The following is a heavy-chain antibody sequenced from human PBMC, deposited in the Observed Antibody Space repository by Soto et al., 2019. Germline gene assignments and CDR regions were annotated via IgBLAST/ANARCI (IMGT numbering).Heavy chain of an antibody. CDR2: IYSGGST. D-gene: IGHD4-17*01. Sequence: GSLRLSCAASGFTVSSNYMSWVRQAPGKGLEWVSVIYSGGSTYYADSVKGRFTISRDNSKNTLYLQMNSLRAEDTAVYYCARDKPDYGDYVYYYYYYMDVWGKGTTVTVSS. CDR3: ARDKPDYGDYVYYYYYYMDV. CDR1: GFTVSSNY. J-gene: IGHJ6*03. V-gene: IGHV3-66*01.